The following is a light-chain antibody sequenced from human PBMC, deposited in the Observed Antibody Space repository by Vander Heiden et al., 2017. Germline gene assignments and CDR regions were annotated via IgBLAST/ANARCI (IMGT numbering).Light chain of an antibody. V-gene: IGKV3-15*01. Sequence: EIVTTQSPATLSLSPGERATLSCRASHSVSSNLAWYQQKPGQAPRLLMFGAATRATGIPARFSGSGSGTEFTLTISSLQSEDFAVYYCQQYNNWPWTFGQGTKVEIK. CDR1: HSVSSN. CDR3: QQYNNWPWT. J-gene: IGKJ1*01. CDR2: GAA.